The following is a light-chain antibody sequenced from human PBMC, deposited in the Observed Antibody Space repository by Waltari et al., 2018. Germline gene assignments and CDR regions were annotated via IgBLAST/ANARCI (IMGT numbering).Light chain of an antibody. V-gene: IGLV8-61*01. CDR3: ILYMGSGIWV. CDR1: SGSVATAYS. J-gene: IGLJ3*02. CDR2: STN. Sequence: QTVVAQEPSFSVSPGGTVTLTCGLSSGSVATAYSPSWFQQTPGHAPRTLIYSTNTRSSGVPARFSGSILGNKAALTITGAQADDESDYYCILYMGSGIWVVGGGTKLTVL.